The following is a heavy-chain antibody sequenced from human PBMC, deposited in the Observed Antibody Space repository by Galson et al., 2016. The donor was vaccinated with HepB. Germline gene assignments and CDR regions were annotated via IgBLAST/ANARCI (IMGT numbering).Heavy chain of an antibody. CDR1: GFTFSKFA. D-gene: IGHD1-20*01. V-gene: IGHV1-3*01. CDR2: INAGSGDT. Sequence: SVKVSCKASGFTFSKFAMHWIRQAPGHRFEWMGKINAGSGDTKYSEEFQGRITITINTSARTVYLELTSLRPEDTATYYCARGYNWIGGDGSALDSWGQGTLVTVSS. J-gene: IGHJ4*02. CDR3: ARGYNWIGGDGSALDS.